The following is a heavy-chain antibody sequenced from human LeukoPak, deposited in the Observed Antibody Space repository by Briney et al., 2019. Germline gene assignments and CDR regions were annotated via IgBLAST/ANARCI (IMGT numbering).Heavy chain of an antibody. CDR3: ARGRYYDSSGYFNWFDP. V-gene: IGHV1-2*02. J-gene: IGHJ5*02. CDR2: INPNSGGT. D-gene: IGHD3-22*01. CDR1: GGTFSSYA. Sequence: ASVKVSCKASGGTFSSYAISWVRQAPGQGLEWMGWINPNSGGTNYAQKFQGRVTMTRDTSISTAYMELSRLRSDDTAVYYCARGRYYDSSGYFNWFDPWGRGTLVTVSS.